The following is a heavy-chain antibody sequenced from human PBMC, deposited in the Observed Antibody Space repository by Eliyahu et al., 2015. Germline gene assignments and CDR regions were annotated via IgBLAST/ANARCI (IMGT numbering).Heavy chain of an antibody. V-gene: IGHV2-70*04. Sequence: QVTLKESGPALVKPTQTLTLTCTFSGXSLXXSGMRVSWIRQPPGKALEWLARIDWDDDKFYSTSLKTRLTISKDTSKNQVVLTMTNMDPVDTATYYCARYYYDSSGSGYFDYWGQGTLVTVSS. J-gene: IGHJ4*02. D-gene: IGHD3-22*01. CDR2: IDWDDDK. CDR1: GXSLXXSGMR. CDR3: ARYYYDSSGSGYFDY.